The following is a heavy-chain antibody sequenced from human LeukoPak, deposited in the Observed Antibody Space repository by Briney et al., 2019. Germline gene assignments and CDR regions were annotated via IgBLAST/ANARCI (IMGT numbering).Heavy chain of an antibody. J-gene: IGHJ4*02. Sequence: ASLKVSCKASGYTFTSYDINWVRQAPGQGLEWTGWMNPNSGNTGYAQKFQGRVTMTRNTSISTAYMELRSLRSEDTAVYYCARAGPENLNWRYYIDFWGQGILVTVSS. CDR2: MNPNSGNT. V-gene: IGHV1-8*01. D-gene: IGHD1-1*01. CDR1: GYTFTSYD. CDR3: ARAGPENLNWRYYIDF.